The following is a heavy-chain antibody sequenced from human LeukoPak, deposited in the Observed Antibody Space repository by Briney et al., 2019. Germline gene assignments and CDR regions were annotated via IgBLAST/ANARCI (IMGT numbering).Heavy chain of an antibody. Sequence: GGSLRLSCAASGFSFSSYDMHWVRQVTGKGLEWVAAIGTAGNTYYPGSVKGRFAISRDNSRNTVFLQMYSLRAEDTAVYYCAKGGLRSGYSFDDWGQGTLVTVSS. J-gene: IGHJ4*02. V-gene: IGHV3-13*01. CDR2: IGTAGNT. D-gene: IGHD3-9*01. CDR3: AKGGLRSGYSFDD. CDR1: GFSFSSYD.